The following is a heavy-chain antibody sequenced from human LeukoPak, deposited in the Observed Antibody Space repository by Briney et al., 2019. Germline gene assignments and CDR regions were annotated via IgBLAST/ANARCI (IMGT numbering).Heavy chain of an antibody. J-gene: IGHJ4*02. V-gene: IGHV3-53*04. CDR1: GFTVFSNY. CDR2: IYGGGST. CDR3: GRLYGHSYFDY. D-gene: IGHD4-17*01. Sequence: AGESLTHFWAPSGFTVFSNYMSWVRQAPGKGLEWVSVIYGGGSTYYEDSVKERFTISRHNSKSTLYLELNLLKPGDPAVYYCGRLYGHSYFDYWGQGTLGTVSS.